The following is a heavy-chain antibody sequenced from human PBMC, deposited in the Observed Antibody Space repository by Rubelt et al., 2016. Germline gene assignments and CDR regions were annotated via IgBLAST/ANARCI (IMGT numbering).Heavy chain of an antibody. CDR1: GFTFSSYA. V-gene: IGHV3-23*01. D-gene: IGHD3-3*01. Sequence: GGGLVQPGGSLRLSCAASGFTFSSYAMSWVRQAPGKGLEWVSVISGSGGSTDYADSVKGRFTISRDNSKNTLYLQMNSLRAEDTAVYYCARDGRYYDFWSGYSPNYYYYGMDVWGQGTTVTVSS. CDR2: ISGSGGST. CDR3: ARDGRYYDFWSGYSPNYYYYGMDV. J-gene: IGHJ6*02.